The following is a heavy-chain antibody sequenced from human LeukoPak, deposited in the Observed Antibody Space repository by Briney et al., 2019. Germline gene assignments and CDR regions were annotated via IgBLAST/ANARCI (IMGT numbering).Heavy chain of an antibody. CDR2: VNSDGSIT. Sequence: PGGSLRLSCAASGFTFDDYGMTWVRQAPGKGLVWVSRVNSDGSITSYADSVKGRFTISRDNAKNTLYLQMNSLRAEDTAVYYCAKISTKYYYDSSGYPPHWGQGTLVTVSS. V-gene: IGHV3-74*01. D-gene: IGHD3-22*01. CDR1: GFTFDDYG. J-gene: IGHJ4*02. CDR3: AKISTKYYYDSSGYPPH.